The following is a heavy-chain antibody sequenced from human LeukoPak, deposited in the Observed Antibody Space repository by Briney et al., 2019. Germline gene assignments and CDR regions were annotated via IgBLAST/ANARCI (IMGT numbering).Heavy chain of an antibody. Sequence: ASVKVSCKASGYTFTSYGISWVRQAPGQGLEWMGWISAYNGNTNYAQKLQGRVTMTRDTSTSTVYMELSSLRSEDTAVYYCASALEYSGSYPYYYYGMDVWGQGTTVTVSS. V-gene: IGHV1-18*01. CDR1: GYTFTSYG. D-gene: IGHD1-26*01. CDR3: ASALEYSGSYPYYYYGMDV. J-gene: IGHJ6*02. CDR2: ISAYNGNT.